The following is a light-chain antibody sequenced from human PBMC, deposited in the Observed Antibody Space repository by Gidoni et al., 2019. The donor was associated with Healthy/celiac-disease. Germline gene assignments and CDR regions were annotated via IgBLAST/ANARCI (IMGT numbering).Light chain of an antibody. CDR3: CSYAGSSTFVV. Sequence: QSALTQPASVSGSPGQSITISCTGTSSDVGSYNLVSLYQQHPGKAPKLMIDEGSKRPSGVSNRFSGSKSGNTASLTISGLQAEDEADYYCCSYAGSSTFVVFGGGTKLTVL. CDR1: SSDVGSYNL. V-gene: IGLV2-23*03. CDR2: EGS. J-gene: IGLJ2*01.